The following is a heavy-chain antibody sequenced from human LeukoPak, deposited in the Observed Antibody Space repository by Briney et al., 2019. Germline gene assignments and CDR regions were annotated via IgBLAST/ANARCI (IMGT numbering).Heavy chain of an antibody. Sequence: GGSLRLSCAASGFTVSSYYMTWVRQAPGKGLEWVSSISSSSSYIYYADSVKGRFTISRDNAKNSLYLQMNSLRAEDMAVYYCARVVIAANPDAFDIWGQGTMVTVSS. D-gene: IGHD2-15*01. V-gene: IGHV3-21*01. CDR2: ISSSSSYI. CDR3: ARVVIAANPDAFDI. CDR1: GFTVSSYY. J-gene: IGHJ3*02.